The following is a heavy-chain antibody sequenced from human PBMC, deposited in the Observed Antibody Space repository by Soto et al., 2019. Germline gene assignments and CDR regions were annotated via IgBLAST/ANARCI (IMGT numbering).Heavy chain of an antibody. D-gene: IGHD1-26*01. CDR1: GFTFRTYW. CDR2: IQQDGSVQ. Sequence: EVQLVESGGGLVQPGESLRLSCAASGFTFRTYWMTWVRQAPGKGLEWVANIQQDGSVQHYVDSVRGRFTISRDNAKNSLYLQMNSLRDEDTALYYCARDRSPDTTTNYYDALDFWGQGTMVTVSS. V-gene: IGHV3-7*01. J-gene: IGHJ3*01. CDR3: ARDRSPDTTTNYYDALDF.